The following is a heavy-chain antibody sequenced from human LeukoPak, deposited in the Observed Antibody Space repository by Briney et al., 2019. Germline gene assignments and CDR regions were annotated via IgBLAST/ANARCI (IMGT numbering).Heavy chain of an antibody. J-gene: IGHJ4*02. CDR3: GKEVERHFDLKY. CDR1: GFRFSRYW. V-gene: IGHV3-7*03. CDR2: INLGGSNK. Sequence: GSLRLSCVASGFRFSRYWMHWVRQAPGKGLEWVATINLGGSNKYYVDSVMGRFTISRDDARNSLHLQMNSLRVEDTAVYYCGKEVERHFDLKYWGQGTLVTVSS.